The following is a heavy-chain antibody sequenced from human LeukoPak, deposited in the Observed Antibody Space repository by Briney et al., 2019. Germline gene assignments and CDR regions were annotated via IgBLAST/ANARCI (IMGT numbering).Heavy chain of an antibody. V-gene: IGHV4-61*01. J-gene: IGHJ6*02. CDR1: GGSFSSGSYY. CDR2: IYYSGST. Sequence: SETLSPTCAVYGGSFSSGSYYWSWIRQPPGKGLEWIGYIYYSGSTNYNPSLKSRVTISVDTSKNQFSLKLSSVTAADTAVYYCARASPYYYYGMDVWGQGTTVTVSS. CDR3: ARASPYYYYGMDV.